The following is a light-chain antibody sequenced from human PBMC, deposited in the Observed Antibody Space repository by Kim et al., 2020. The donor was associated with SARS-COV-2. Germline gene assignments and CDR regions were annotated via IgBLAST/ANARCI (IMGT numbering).Light chain of an antibody. J-gene: IGLJ2*01. CDR3: QTWGTGI. CDR1: RRHSSYA. Sequence: LGASVKLPRTLSRRHSSYAIVWHQQQPEKGPRYLMKLNSDGRHSKGDGIPDRFSGSSSGAERYLTISSLQSEDEADYYCQTWGTGILGGGTQLTVL. V-gene: IGLV4-69*01. CDR2: LNSDGRH.